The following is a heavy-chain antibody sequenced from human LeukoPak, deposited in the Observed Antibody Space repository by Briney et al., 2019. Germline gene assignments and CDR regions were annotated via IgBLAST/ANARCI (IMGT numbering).Heavy chain of an antibody. J-gene: IGHJ4*02. CDR2: IYYTGNP. CDR3: ARVGKYFFYDSSGYLPPGFDY. Sequence: PSETLSLTCTVSGGSITRGSYYWGCIRQSPGKGLEWIGSIYYTGNPYYNPSLKSRVTISLATSKNQFSLKLRSVTATDTAVYYCARVGKYFFYDSSGYLPPGFDYWGQGTLVTVSS. V-gene: IGHV4-39*01. D-gene: IGHD3-22*01. CDR1: GGSITRGSYY.